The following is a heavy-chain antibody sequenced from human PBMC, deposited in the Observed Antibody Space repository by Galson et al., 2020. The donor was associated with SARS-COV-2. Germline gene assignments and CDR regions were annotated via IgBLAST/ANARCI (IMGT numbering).Heavy chain of an antibody. J-gene: IGHJ4*02. V-gene: IGHV4-39*07. Sequence: LETLSLTCTVSGGSISSSGFYWGWFRQPPGKGLEWIGTVYYSGHIDYSPSLKSRVAISRDTSKNQYSLYLTSLSAADTAVYFCARDSGHWLIDCWCQGTVVTVS. CDR2: VYYSGHI. CDR1: GGSISSSGFY. CDR3: ARDSGHWLIDC. D-gene: IGHD6-19*01.